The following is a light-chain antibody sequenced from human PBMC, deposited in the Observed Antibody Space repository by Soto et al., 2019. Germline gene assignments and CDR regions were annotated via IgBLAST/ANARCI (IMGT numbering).Light chain of an antibody. CDR3: QQYNNWPPT. CDR1: QSVTSN. Sequence: EIVMTQSPATLSMSPGERATLSCRASQSVTSNLAWYQQKPGQAPRLLIYGASTRATGIPARFSRSGSGTEFTLTISSLQSEDFAVYYCQQYNNWPPTFGQGTRLEIK. CDR2: GAS. V-gene: IGKV3-15*01. J-gene: IGKJ5*01.